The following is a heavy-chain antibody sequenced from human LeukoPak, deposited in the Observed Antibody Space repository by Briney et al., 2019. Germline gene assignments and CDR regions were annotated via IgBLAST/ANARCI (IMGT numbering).Heavy chain of an antibody. V-gene: IGHV4-30-2*01. Sequence: SETLSLTCTVSGGSISSGGYYWSWIRQPPGKGLEWIGYIYHSGGTYYNPSLKSRVTISVDRSKNQFSLKLSSVTAADTAVYYCAREVIVGATGAFDIWGQGTMVTVSS. CDR2: IYHSGGT. J-gene: IGHJ3*02. D-gene: IGHD1-26*01. CDR3: AREVIVGATGAFDI. CDR1: GGSISSGGYY.